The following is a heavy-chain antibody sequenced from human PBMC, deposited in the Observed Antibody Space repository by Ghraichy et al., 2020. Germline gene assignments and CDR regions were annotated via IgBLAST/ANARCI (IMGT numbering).Heavy chain of an antibody. CDR1: GGSINSGSYY. V-gene: IGHV4-39*01. D-gene: IGHD3-16*01. Sequence: SETLSLTCTVSGGSINSGSYYWGWIRQPPGEGLEYIGLIYYTGSTYYNPSLKSRITISVDTSKNQFSLRLSSVTAADTAVYYCARHLVSLHNWGINFDFWGQGTLVTVSS. J-gene: IGHJ4*02. CDR2: IYYTGST. CDR3: ARHLVSLHNWGINFDF.